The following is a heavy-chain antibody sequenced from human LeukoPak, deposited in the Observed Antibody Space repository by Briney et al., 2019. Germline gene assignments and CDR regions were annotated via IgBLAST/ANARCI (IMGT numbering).Heavy chain of an antibody. CDR2: IYYSGST. CDR3: ARVISGWYDT. J-gene: IGHJ5*02. D-gene: IGHD6-19*01. Sequence: SETLSPTCTVSGGSISSYYWSWIRQPPGKGLEWIGYIYYSGSTNYNPSLKSRVTISVDTSKNQFSLKLSSVTAADTAVYYCARVISGWYDTWGQGTLVTVSS. CDR1: GGSISSYY. V-gene: IGHV4-59*01.